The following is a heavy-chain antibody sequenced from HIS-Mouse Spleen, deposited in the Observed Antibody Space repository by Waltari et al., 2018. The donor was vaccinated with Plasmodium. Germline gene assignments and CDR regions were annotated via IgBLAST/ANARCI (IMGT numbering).Heavy chain of an antibody. CDR2: IYYSGST. J-gene: IGHJ4*02. CDR1: GGSISSSSYY. D-gene: IGHD1-26*01. CDR3: ARRGGSYYYFDY. Sequence: QLQLQESGPGLVKPSETLSLTCTVSGGSISSSSYYWGWIRQPPGKVLEWIGSIYYSGSTYYNPSLKSRVTISVDTSKNQFSRKLSSVTAADTAVYYCARRGGSYYYFDYWGQGTLVTVSS. V-gene: IGHV4-39*01.